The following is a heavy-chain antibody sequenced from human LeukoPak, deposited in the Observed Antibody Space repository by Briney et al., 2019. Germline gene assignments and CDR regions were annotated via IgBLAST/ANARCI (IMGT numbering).Heavy chain of an antibody. CDR1: GFTFSSYS. D-gene: IGHD4-23*01. Sequence: PGGSLRLPCAASGFTFSSYSMNWVRQAPGKGLEWVSYISSSSSTIYYADSVKGRFTISRDNAKNSLYLQMNSLRAEDTAVYYCARDQPFYGGNSDDAFDIWGQGTMVTVSS. CDR2: ISSSSSTI. V-gene: IGHV3-48*01. CDR3: ARDQPFYGGNSDDAFDI. J-gene: IGHJ3*02.